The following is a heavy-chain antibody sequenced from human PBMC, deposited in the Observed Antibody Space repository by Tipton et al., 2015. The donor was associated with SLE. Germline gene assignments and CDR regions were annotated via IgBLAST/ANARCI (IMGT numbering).Heavy chain of an antibody. CDR1: GGSISSYY. CDR3: ARGRGIAAAVLGAFDI. Sequence: LRLSRTVSGGSISSYYWSWIRQPPGKGLEWIGYIYYSGSTNYNPSLKSRVTISVDTSKNQFSLKLSSVTAADTAVYYCARGRGIAAAVLGAFDIWGQGTMVTVSS. V-gene: IGHV4-59*12. J-gene: IGHJ3*02. CDR2: IYYSGST. D-gene: IGHD6-13*01.